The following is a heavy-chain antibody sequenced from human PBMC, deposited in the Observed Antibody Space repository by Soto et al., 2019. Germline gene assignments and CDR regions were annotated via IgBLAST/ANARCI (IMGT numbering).Heavy chain of an antibody. D-gene: IGHD6-13*01. Sequence: EVQLLESGGGLVQPGGSLRLSCAASGFTFSSYAMRWVRQAPGKGLGWVSAISGSGGSTYYADSVKGRFTISRDNSKHTLYLQMNSLRAEDTAVYYCARRGPGTYFDYWGQGTLVTVSS. J-gene: IGHJ4*02. CDR3: ARRGPGTYFDY. V-gene: IGHV3-23*01. CDR2: ISGSGGST. CDR1: GFTFSSYA.